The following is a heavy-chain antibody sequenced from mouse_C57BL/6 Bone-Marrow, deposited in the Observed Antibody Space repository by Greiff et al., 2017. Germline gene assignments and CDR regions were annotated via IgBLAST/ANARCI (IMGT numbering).Heavy chain of an antibody. CDR1: GYAFSSSW. CDR2: IYPGDGDT. D-gene: IGHD1-1*01. J-gene: IGHJ3*01. Sequence: QVQLQQSGPELVKPGASVKISCKASGYAFSSSWMNWVKQRPGKGLEWIGRIYPGDGDTNYNGKFKGKATLTADKSSSTAYMQLSSLTSEDSAVYFCARYGPHYYGSSYRAYWGQGTLVTVSA. V-gene: IGHV1-82*01. CDR3: ARYGPHYYGSSYRAY.